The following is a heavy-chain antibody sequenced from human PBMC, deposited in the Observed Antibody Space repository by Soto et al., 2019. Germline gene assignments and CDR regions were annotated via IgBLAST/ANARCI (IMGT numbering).Heavy chain of an antibody. J-gene: IGHJ6*02. CDR1: GGSISGYY. CDR3: TRDGDGRMTTNPYYYYGMDV. Sequence: LSLTCTVPGGSISGYYWGWIRQPPGKGLEWIGNVYYSGGAKYNPSVKRRVSISVDTSKNQFSLNLSSVTAADTAVYYCTRDGDGRMTTNPYYYYGMDVWGPGITVTVSS. CDR2: VYYSGGA. D-gene: IGHD2-21*02. V-gene: IGHV4-59*01.